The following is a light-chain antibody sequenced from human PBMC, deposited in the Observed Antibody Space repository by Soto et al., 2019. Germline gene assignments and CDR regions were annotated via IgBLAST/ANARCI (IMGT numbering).Light chain of an antibody. CDR1: SSDVGGYIY. CDR3: SSYTSSSTL. CDR2: DVT. V-gene: IGLV2-14*01. Sequence: QSVLTQPASVSGSPGQSIIISCTGTSSDVGGYIYVSWYQQHPGKAPKLMIYDVTSRPSGVSYRFSGSKSGNTASLTISGLQAEDEADYYCSSYTSSSTLFGTGTRSPS. J-gene: IGLJ1*01.